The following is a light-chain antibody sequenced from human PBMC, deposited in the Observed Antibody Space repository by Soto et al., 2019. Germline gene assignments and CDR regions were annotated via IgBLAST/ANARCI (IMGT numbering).Light chain of an antibody. Sequence: DIQMTQSPSTLSASVGDRVTITCRASQTISKWWAWYQQKPGKATKLLIFKASGLENGVPSRFSGSGSGTEFTLNISSLRPDDFATYYCQQYDSYPRTFGQGTKVEIK. J-gene: IGKJ1*01. CDR3: QQYDSYPRT. CDR1: QTISKW. CDR2: KAS. V-gene: IGKV1-5*03.